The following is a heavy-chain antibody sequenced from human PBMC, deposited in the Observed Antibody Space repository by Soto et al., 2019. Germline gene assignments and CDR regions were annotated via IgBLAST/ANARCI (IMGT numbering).Heavy chain of an antibody. CDR2: ISYDGTNK. D-gene: IGHD2-21*02. CDR1: GFTFSTYG. Sequence: QVQLVESGGGEVQPGRSLTISCAASGFTFSTYGMHWVRQTPGKGREWVAVISYDGTNKFYSDYVKGRFTISRDNFKNTLTLQRNRRRKDDTAVYSCEKDQQSYGDNDYYGYGMDVWGLGTRVTVAS. V-gene: IGHV3-30*18. J-gene: IGHJ6*02. CDR3: EKDQQSYGDNDYYGYGMDV.